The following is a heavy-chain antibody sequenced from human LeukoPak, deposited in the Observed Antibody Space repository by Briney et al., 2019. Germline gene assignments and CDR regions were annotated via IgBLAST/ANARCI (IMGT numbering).Heavy chain of an antibody. CDR1: GYTFTGYY. V-gene: IGHV1-2*02. D-gene: IGHD3-10*01. CDR2: INPNSGGT. Sequence: ASVKVSCKASGYTFTGYYMHWVRQAPGQGLEWMGWINPNSGGTNYAQKFQGRVTMTRDTSISTAYMELSRLRSDDTAVYYCARDHGSADGAFDIWGQGTMVTVSS. J-gene: IGHJ3*02. CDR3: ARDHGSADGAFDI.